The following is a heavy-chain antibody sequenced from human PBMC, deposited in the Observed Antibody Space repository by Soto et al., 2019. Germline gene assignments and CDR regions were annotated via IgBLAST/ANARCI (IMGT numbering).Heavy chain of an antibody. J-gene: IGHJ6*02. CDR3: ARAIYPQSSWYGVDV. D-gene: IGHD6-13*01. V-gene: IGHV3-11*06. CDR2: LGTRDTYT. Sequence: CVTLRLSCAASGFTLSDYYMNWIRRATGKGLEWVSYLGTRDTYTNYADSVKGRFTISRDNAKNSLYLQMNSLRAEDTGVYYWARAIYPQSSWYGVDVWGQGARVTVSS. CDR1: GFTLSDYY.